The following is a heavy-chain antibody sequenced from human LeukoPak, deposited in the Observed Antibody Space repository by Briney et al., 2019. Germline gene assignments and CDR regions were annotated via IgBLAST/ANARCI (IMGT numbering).Heavy chain of an antibody. CDR1: GGSISSSSYY. CDR3: ATQPASRY. J-gene: IGHJ4*02. CDR2: IYYSGST. Sequence: PSETMSLTCTVFGGSISSSSYYWDWIRQPPGKGLEWIGSIYYSGSTYYNPSLKSRVTISVDTSKNQFSLKLSSVTAADTAVYYCATQPASRYWGQGTLVTVSS. V-gene: IGHV4-39*01. D-gene: IGHD2-2*01.